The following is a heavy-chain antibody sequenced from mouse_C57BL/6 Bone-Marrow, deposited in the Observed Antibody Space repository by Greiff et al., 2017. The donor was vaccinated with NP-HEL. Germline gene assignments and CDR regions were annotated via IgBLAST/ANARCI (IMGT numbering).Heavy chain of an antibody. Sequence: EVKLVESEGGLVQPGSSMKLSCTASGFTFSDYYMAWVRQVPENGLEWVANINSDGSSTYYLDSLKSRFIISRDNAKNILYLQMSSLKSEDTDTYYCARDRDYYGSSLYFDVWGTGTTVTVSS. CDR3: ARDRDYYGSSLYFDV. V-gene: IGHV5-16*01. J-gene: IGHJ1*03. D-gene: IGHD1-1*01. CDR1: GFTFSDYY. CDR2: INSDGSST.